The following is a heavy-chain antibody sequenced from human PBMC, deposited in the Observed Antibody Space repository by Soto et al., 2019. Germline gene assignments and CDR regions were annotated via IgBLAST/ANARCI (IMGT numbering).Heavy chain of an antibody. V-gene: IGHV3-7*01. Sequence: EVQLVESGGGLVQPGGSLRLSCAAYGFTFSSYYMSWVRQAQGKGLEWVANVNEDGSEGYYVDSVKGRFTVSRDNAKNSLYLQMNSLRAEDTAVYYCAKDPLMVTFETHFDYWGQGTLVTVSS. J-gene: IGHJ4*02. D-gene: IGHD3-16*01. CDR3: AKDPLMVTFETHFDY. CDR1: GFTFSSYY. CDR2: VNEDGSEG.